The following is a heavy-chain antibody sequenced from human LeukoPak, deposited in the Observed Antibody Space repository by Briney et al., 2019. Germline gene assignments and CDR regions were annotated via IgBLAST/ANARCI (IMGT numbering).Heavy chain of an antibody. D-gene: IGHD3-10*01. CDR3: VALYGSGTYRDY. J-gene: IGHJ4*02. V-gene: IGHV4-4*02. CDR2: IYHSGSA. Sequence: PSGTLSLTCAVSGGSISTSNWWSWVRQPPGKGLEWIGEIYHSGSANYNPSLKSRVTISVDKSKNQFSLRLSSVTAADTAVYYCVALYGSGTYRDYWGQGTLVTVSS. CDR1: GGSISTSNW.